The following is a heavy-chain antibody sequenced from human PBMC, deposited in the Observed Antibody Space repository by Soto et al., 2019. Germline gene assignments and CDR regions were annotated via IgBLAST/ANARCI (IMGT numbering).Heavy chain of an antibody. D-gene: IGHD3-10*01. CDR2: IWYDGSNK. CDR3: ARNLLWPRKTHYGMDV. J-gene: IGHJ6*02. V-gene: IGHV3-33*01. Sequence: QVQLVESGGGVVQPGRSLRLSCAASGFTFSSYGMHWVRQAPGKGLEWVAVIWYDGSNKYYADSVKGRFTISRDNSKNTLYPQMNSLRAEDTAVYYCARNLLWPRKTHYGMDVWGQGTTVTVSS. CDR1: GFTFSSYG.